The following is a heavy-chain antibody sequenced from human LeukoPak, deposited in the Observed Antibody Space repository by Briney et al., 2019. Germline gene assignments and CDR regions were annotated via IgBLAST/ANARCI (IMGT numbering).Heavy chain of an antibody. CDR1: GGSISSSNW. CDR2: IYHSGST. V-gene: IGHV4-4*02. D-gene: IGHD6-13*01. J-gene: IGHJ1*01. CDR3: ASSSSWYLAEYFQH. Sequence: PSGTLSLTCAVSGGSISSSNWWSWVRQPPGKGLEWIGEIYHSGSTNYNPSLKSRVTISVDKSKNQFSLKLSSVTAADTAVYYCASSSSWYLAEYFQHWGQGTLVTVSS.